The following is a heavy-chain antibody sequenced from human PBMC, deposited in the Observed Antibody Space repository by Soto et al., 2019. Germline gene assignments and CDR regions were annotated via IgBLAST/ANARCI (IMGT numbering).Heavy chain of an antibody. V-gene: IGHV4-38-2*01. Sequence: QVQLQESGPGLVKPSETLSLTCAVSGYSISSGYYWGWIRQPPGKGLEWIGSIYHSGSTYYNPSLKSRVTISVDTSKNQFSLKLSSVTAADTAVYYCASRRISSTVKDYYYYGMDVWGQGTTVTVSS. CDR3: ASRRISSTVKDYYYYGMDV. CDR1: GYSISSGYY. J-gene: IGHJ6*02. D-gene: IGHD2-2*01. CDR2: IYHSGST.